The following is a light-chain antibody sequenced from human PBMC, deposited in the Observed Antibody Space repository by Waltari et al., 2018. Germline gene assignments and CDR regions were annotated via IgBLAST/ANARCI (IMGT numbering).Light chain of an antibody. J-gene: IGKJ1*01. CDR2: GAS. CDR3: QQDYSNPT. V-gene: IGKV4-1*01. Sequence: DIILTQSPETLAVSLGARATINCKSSRSISYTKNDLSWYQQKPGQAPRLLISGASTRDVGVPDRFSGSGSGADFTLTVDGLQAEDVAVYYCQQDYSNPTFGQGTKVQIK. CDR1: RSISYTKND.